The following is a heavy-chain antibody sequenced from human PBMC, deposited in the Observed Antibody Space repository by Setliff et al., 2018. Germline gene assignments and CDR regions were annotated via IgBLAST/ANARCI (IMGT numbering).Heavy chain of an antibody. V-gene: IGHV4-34*01. Sequence: PSETLSLTCAVSGYSISSGYYWSWIRQPPGKGLEWIGEINHSGSTNYNPSLKSRVTISVDTSKNQFSLKLSSVTAADTAVYYCARGRIQLWKYYFDYWGQGTLVTVSS. J-gene: IGHJ4*02. D-gene: IGHD5-18*01. CDR2: INHSGST. CDR3: ARGRIQLWKYYFDY. CDR1: GYSISSGYY.